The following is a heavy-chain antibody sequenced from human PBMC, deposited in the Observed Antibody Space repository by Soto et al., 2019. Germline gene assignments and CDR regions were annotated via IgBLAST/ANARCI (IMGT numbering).Heavy chain of an antibody. D-gene: IGHD2-21*02. CDR3: AGVSVTDYYYYGMDV. CDR2: NYYSGST. J-gene: IGHJ6*02. Sequence: QVQLQESGPGLVKPSETLSLTCTVSDGSISSYYWSWIRQPPGKGLEWIGYNYYSGSTNYTPSLKSRVTITVDTSKNQFSLKLSSVTAADTAVYYCAGVSVTDYYYYGMDVWGQGTTVTVSS. CDR1: DGSISSYY. V-gene: IGHV4-59*01.